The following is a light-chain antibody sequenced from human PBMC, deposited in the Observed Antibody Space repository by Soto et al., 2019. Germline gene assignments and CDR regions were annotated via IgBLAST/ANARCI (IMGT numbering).Light chain of an antibody. CDR1: SSNIGSNT. Sequence: QSVLTQPPSASGTPGQRVTIPCSGSSSNIGSNTVNWYQQLPGTAPKLLIHSNDQRPSGVPDRFSGSKSGTSASLAISGLQSEDEADYHCSSYAGTAYVFGTGTKLTVL. CDR2: SND. CDR3: SSYAGTAYV. V-gene: IGLV1-44*01. J-gene: IGLJ1*01.